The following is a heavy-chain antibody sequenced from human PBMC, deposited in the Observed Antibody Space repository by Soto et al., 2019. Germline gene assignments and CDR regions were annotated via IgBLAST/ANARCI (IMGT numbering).Heavy chain of an antibody. V-gene: IGHV3-7*01. CDR2: IKQDGSEN. J-gene: IGHJ4*02. D-gene: IGHD3-16*01. CDR1: GFTFSNYW. Sequence: GGSLRLSCAASGFTFSNYWMTWVRQAPGKGLEWVANIKQDGSENYYVDSVKGRFTISRDNAKNSLFLQMNSLRAEDTAVYYCARDLGWNYLDYWGQGTLVTVSS. CDR3: ARDLGWNYLDY.